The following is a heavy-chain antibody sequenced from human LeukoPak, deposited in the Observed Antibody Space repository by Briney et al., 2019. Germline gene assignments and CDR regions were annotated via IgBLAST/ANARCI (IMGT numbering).Heavy chain of an antibody. V-gene: IGHV1-69*04. D-gene: IGHD2-2*01. CDR2: IIPILGIA. CDR1: GGTFSSYA. Sequence: ASVKVSCKASGGTFSSYAISWVRQAPGQGLEWLGRIIPILGIANYAQKFQGRVTITRNTSISTAYMELSSLKSEDTAVYYCARKGPAAYNYYYMDVWGKGTTVTVSS. CDR3: ARKGPAAYNYYYMDV. J-gene: IGHJ6*03.